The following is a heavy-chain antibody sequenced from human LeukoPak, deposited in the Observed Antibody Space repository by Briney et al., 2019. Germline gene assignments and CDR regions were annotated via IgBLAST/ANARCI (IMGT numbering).Heavy chain of an antibody. CDR1: GGSISSSNW. CDR3: AIAYGSGSYYNGYAFDI. D-gene: IGHD3-10*01. CDR2: IYHSGST. Sequence: SETLSLTCAVSGGSISSSNWWSWVRQPPGKGLEWIGEIYHSGSTNYNPSLKSRVTISVDKSKNQFSLKLSSVTAADTAVYYCAIAYGSGSYYNGYAFDIWGQGTMVTVFS. J-gene: IGHJ3*02. V-gene: IGHV4-4*02.